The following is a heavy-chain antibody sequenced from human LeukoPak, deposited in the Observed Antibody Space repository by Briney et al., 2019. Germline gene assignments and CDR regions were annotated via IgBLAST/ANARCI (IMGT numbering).Heavy chain of an antibody. CDR2: ISGSGGGT. J-gene: IGHJ4*02. D-gene: IGHD3-22*01. Sequence: GGSLRLSCAVSGITLSNYGMSWVRQAPGKGLEWVAGISGSGGGTNYADSVKGRFTISRDNPKNTLYLQMNGLRAEDTAVYFCAKRGVVIRVILVGFHKEAYYFDSWGQGVLVTVSS. V-gene: IGHV3-23*01. CDR3: AKRGVVIRVILVGFHKEAYYFDS. CDR1: GITLSNYG.